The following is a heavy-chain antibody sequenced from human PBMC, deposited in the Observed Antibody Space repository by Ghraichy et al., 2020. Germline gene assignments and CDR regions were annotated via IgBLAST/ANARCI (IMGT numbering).Heavy chain of an antibody. CDR2: IYYSGST. J-gene: IGHJ2*01. CDR3: AREGSGWPWFFDL. Sequence: SETLSLTCTVSGGSINTYYWSWIRQPPGKGLEWIGYIYYSGSTNYNPSLKSRVTISVDTSKNQFSLKLSSVTAADTAVYYCAREGSGWPWFFDLWGRGTLVTVSS. V-gene: IGHV4-59*01. D-gene: IGHD6-19*01. CDR1: GGSINTYY.